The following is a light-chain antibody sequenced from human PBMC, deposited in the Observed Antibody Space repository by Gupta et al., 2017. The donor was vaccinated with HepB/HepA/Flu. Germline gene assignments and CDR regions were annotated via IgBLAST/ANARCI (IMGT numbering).Light chain of an antibody. J-gene: IGKJ5*01. CDR2: DAS. CDR1: QYVNIY. Sequence: EFVLTKSQGTLSLSLGERATPSCRPSQYVNIYLAWYQQKPGQAPRLLIYDASNRATGIPARFSGSGSGTDFTLTISSLEAEDFAVYYCQQRRSWPITFGQGTRLEIK. V-gene: IGKV3-11*01. CDR3: QQRRSWPIT.